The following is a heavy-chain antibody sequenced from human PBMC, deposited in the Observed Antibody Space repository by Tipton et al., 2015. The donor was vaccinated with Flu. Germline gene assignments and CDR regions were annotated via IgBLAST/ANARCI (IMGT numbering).Heavy chain of an antibody. V-gene: IGHV4-34*01. Sequence: TLSLTCAVYGGSFSGYYWNWIRQPPGKGLEWIGEINHSGSTNYNPSLKSRVTISVDTSKNQFSLKLGSVTAADTAVYYCARAAAAGRSNYYYYGMDVWGQGTTVTVSS. D-gene: IGHD6-13*01. CDR1: GGSFSGYY. CDR3: ARAAAAGRSNYYYYGMDV. J-gene: IGHJ6*02. CDR2: INHSGST.